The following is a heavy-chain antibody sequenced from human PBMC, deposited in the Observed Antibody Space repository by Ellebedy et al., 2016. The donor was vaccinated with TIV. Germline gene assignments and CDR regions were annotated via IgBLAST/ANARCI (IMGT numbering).Heavy chain of an antibody. CDR2: INHSGST. J-gene: IGHJ3*02. D-gene: IGHD6-13*01. CDR1: GGSFSGYY. V-gene: IGHV4-34*01. CDR3: ARDWIVAAGTEAFDI. Sequence: SETLSLXCAVYGGSFSGYYWSWIRQPPGKGLEWIGEINHSGSTNYNSSLKSRVTISVDTSKNQFSLKLSSVTAADTAVYYCARDWIVAAGTEAFDIWGQGTMVTVSS.